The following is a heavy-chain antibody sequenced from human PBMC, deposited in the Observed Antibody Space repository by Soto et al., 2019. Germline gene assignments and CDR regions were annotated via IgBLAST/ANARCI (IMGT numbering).Heavy chain of an antibody. D-gene: IGHD2-2*01. CDR3: ARGCSSTSCPAHYYYGMDV. Sequence: QVQLVESGGGVVQPGRSLRLSCAASGFTLSSYAMHWVRQAPGKGREWVAVISYDGSNKYYADSVKGRFSISRDNSKNTLYLQMNSVRAEDTAVYYCARGCSSTSCPAHYYYGMDVWGQGTTVTVSS. V-gene: IGHV3-30-3*01. J-gene: IGHJ6*02. CDR1: GFTLSSYA. CDR2: ISYDGSNK.